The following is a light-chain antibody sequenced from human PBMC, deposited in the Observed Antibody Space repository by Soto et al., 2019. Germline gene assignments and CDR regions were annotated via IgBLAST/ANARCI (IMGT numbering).Light chain of an antibody. Sequence: EIVLTQSPGTLSLSPGERATLSCRASQSVSSSYLAWYQQKPGQAPRLLIYGASSRATGIPDRFSGSGSGTYFTITISRLEPEDFAVYYCHQYGSSPTFGGGTKVEIK. CDR1: QSVSSSY. CDR2: GAS. J-gene: IGKJ4*01. CDR3: HQYGSSPT. V-gene: IGKV3-20*01.